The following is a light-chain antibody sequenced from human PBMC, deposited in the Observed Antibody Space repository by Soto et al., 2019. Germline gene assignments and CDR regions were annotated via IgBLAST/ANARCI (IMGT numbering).Light chain of an antibody. J-gene: IGLJ7*01. Sequence: QSVLTQPASVSGSRGQSITISCTGTSSDVGSYNLVSWYQQHPGKAPKLIISEVSKRPSGISDRFSGSKSGSTASLTISGLQAEDEADYYCCSYAGTRTHTVFGGGTQLTVL. CDR2: EVS. CDR1: SSDVGSYNL. CDR3: CSYAGTRTHTV. V-gene: IGLV2-23*02.